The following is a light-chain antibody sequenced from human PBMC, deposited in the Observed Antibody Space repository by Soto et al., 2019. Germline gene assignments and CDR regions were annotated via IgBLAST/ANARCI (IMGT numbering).Light chain of an antibody. CDR1: QSVSSSY. CDR3: QQYGSSPKT. Sequence: EIVLTQSPGTLSLSPGERATLSCRASQSVSSSYLAWYQQKPGQAPRLLFYGASSRATDIPARFSGSGYGTDFTLTISRLEPEDFAVYYCQQYGSSPKTFGQGTKVEFK. J-gene: IGKJ1*01. CDR2: GAS. V-gene: IGKV3-20*01.